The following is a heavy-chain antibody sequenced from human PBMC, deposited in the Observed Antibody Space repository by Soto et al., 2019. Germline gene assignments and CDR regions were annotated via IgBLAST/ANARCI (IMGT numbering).Heavy chain of an antibody. CDR1: GFTFSSYA. V-gene: IGHV3-23*04. D-gene: IGHD6-13*01. Sequence: VQLVESGGGLVQPGGSLRLSCAASGFTFSSYAMTWVRQAPGKGLEWVSAISGSGGTTYYAESVKGRFSISRDNFKNTLSLQMNSLRAEDTAVYYCAVRGANSWSRIDYWGQGTLVTVSS. J-gene: IGHJ4*02. CDR2: ISGSGGTT. CDR3: AVRGANSWSRIDY.